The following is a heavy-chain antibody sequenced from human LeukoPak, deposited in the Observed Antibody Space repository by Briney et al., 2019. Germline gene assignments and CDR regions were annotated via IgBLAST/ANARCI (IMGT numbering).Heavy chain of an antibody. Sequence: SETLSLTCTVSGGSISSSSYYWGWIRQPPGKGLEWIGSISYSGSTYYNPSLKSRVTISVDTSKKQFSLKLSPVTAADTAVYYCARGYCSGGSCYSYYYYSYMDVWGKGTTVTVSS. J-gene: IGHJ6*03. D-gene: IGHD2-15*01. CDR1: GGSISSSSYY. CDR2: ISYSGST. CDR3: ARGYCSGGSCYSYYYYSYMDV. V-gene: IGHV4-39*07.